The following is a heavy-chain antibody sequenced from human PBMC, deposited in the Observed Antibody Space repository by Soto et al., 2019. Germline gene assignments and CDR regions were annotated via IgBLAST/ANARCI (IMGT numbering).Heavy chain of an antibody. CDR2: TRKKANSYTT. J-gene: IGHJ4*02. D-gene: IGHD3-9*01. CDR1: GFTFSDHY. Sequence: PGGSLRLSCAASGFTFSDHYMDWVRQAPGKGLEWVGRTRKKANSYTTEYAASVKGRFTISRDDSKNSLYLQMNSLKTEDTAVYYCARTSADYYLDNWGQGTLVTVSS. V-gene: IGHV3-72*01. CDR3: ARTSADYYLDN.